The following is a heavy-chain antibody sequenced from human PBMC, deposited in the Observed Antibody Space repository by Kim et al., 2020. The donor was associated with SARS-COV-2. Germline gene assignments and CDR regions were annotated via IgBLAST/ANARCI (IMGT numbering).Heavy chain of an antibody. V-gene: IGHV3-43*01. Sequence: GDSEIYADSVTGRFTNPRDDNKNSLYLQMNSLAAEDTACYYCAIFGRGPGYWGRGTLVTVSS. CDR2: GDSE. CDR3: AIFGRGPGY. J-gene: IGHJ4*02. D-gene: IGHD3-10*01.